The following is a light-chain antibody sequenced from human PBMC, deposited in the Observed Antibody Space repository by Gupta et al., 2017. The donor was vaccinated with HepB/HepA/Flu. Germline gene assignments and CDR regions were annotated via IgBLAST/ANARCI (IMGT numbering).Light chain of an antibody. CDR2: NVA. J-gene: IGKJ1*01. CDR1: QSIVYSDGNTY. Sequence: DAVMTHSPLSLPFTLGQPASISCRSSQSIVYSDGNTYLNWFEQRPGQSPRRLMYNVAKRDAGVPDRFSGSGVGNYVTIKISRGEEEDVGGYYCRQTKHWLPWTFGQGTKVEIK. V-gene: IGKV2-30*01. CDR3: RQTKHWLPWT.